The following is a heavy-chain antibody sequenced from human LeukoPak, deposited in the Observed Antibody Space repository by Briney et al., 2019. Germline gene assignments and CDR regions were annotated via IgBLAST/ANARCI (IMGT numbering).Heavy chain of an antibody. CDR1: GDSVSSNSVA. D-gene: IGHD3-22*01. CDR2: AYSRSKGNK. CDR3: ARFYYDTSGHGAFDI. J-gene: IGHJ3*02. V-gene: IGHV6-1*01. Sequence: SQTLSLSCAISGDSVSSNSVAWNWIRQSPSRGLEWLGRAYSRSKGNKDYAISVKSRITINTDTSRNQFSLQLNSVTPEDTAVYYCARFYYDTSGHGAFDIWGQGTMVTVSS.